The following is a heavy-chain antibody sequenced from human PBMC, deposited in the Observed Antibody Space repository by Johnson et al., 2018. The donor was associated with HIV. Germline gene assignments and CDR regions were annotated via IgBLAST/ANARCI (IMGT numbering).Heavy chain of an antibody. V-gene: IGHV3-9*01. CDR3: AKDPTYDSSGYYGDAFDI. J-gene: IGHJ3*02. D-gene: IGHD3-22*01. CDR2: ISWNSRSI. Sequence: VQLVESGGGLVQPGGSLRLSCAASGFTFDDYAMHWVRQAPGKGLEWVSGISWNSRSIGYADSVKGRFTISRDNSKNTLYLQMNSLRAEDTAVYYCAKDPTYDSSGYYGDAFDIWGQGTMVSVS. CDR1: GFTFDDYA.